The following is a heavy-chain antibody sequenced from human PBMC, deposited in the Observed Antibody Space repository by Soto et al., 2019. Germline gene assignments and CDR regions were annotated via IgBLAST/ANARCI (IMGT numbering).Heavy chain of an antibody. CDR3: VRCIYKKFGMDV. CDR1: GFTCISHW. V-gene: IGHV3-74*01. J-gene: IGHJ6*01. Sequence: EVHLVESGGGLVQPGGSLRLSCAASGFTCISHWIHWVRQTQGKGLVWVSRIDVGGRSRNYAVSVKGPFTSSRDNAKHTVYLQMNSLRADDTAVYYCVRCIYKKFGMDVWGQGTTVSISS. CDR2: IDVGGRSR. D-gene: IGHD3-10*01.